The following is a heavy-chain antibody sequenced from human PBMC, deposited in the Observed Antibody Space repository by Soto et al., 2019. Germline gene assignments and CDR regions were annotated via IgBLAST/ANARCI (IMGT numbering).Heavy chain of an antibody. D-gene: IGHD2-15*01. CDR3: AGTRGGSGANCLY. CDR1: GFSFSTYG. J-gene: IGHJ4*02. Sequence: EVQLVESGGGLVPPGGSLRLSCAASGFSFSTYGMNWVRQAPGKGLEWLSYISSSSSTIYYADSVKGRFTISRDNDKNSLFLQMNRLRAEDTAVYYCAGTRGGSGANCLYWGQGTLVTVSS. CDR2: ISSSSSTI. V-gene: IGHV3-48*01.